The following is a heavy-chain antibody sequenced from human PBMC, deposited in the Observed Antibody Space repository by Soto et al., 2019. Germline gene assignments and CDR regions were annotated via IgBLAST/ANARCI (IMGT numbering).Heavy chain of an antibody. Sequence: QVQLQQWGAGLLKPSETLSLTCAVYGGSFSGYYWSWIRQPPGKGLEWIGEINHSGSTNYNPSLKSRVNISVDTSKNQFSLKLSSVTAADTAVYYCARGRAYDFWSGYYSTGVFDYWGQGTLVTVSS. CDR3: ARGRAYDFWSGYYSTGVFDY. J-gene: IGHJ4*02. V-gene: IGHV4-34*01. D-gene: IGHD3-3*01. CDR2: INHSGST. CDR1: GGSFSGYY.